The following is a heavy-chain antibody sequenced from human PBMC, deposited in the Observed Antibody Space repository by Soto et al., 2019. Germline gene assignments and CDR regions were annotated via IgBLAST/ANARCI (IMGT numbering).Heavy chain of an antibody. V-gene: IGHV3-11*01. J-gene: IGHJ4*02. Sequence: PGWSLRLSCAASGFTFSDYYMSWIRQAPGKGLEWVSYISGSGDTIYYADSVKGRFTISRDNAKKSLYLQVNSLRAEDTAVYYCARDRASYYYTSGPYCFDYWGQGTLVTVSS. D-gene: IGHD3-10*01. CDR1: GFTFSDYY. CDR2: ISGSGDTI. CDR3: ARDRASYYYTSGPYCFDY.